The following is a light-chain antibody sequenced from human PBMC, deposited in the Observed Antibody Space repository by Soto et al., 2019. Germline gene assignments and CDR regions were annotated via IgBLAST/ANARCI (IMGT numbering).Light chain of an antibody. CDR3: HQYGSSPIT. CDR1: QSVSSN. CDR2: GAS. Sequence: EIVMTQSPATLSVSPGERATLSCRASQSVSSNLAWYQQKPGQAPRLLIYGASTRATGIPARFSGSGSGTDFTLAISRLEPEDFAVYYCHQYGSSPITFGGGTKVDIK. J-gene: IGKJ4*01. V-gene: IGKV3-15*01.